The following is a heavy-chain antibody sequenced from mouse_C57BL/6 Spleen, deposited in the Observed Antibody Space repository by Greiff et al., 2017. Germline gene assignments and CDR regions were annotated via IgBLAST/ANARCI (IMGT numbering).Heavy chain of an antibody. Sequence: QVQLQQPGAELVMPGASVKLSCKASGYTFTSYWMHWVKQRPGQGLEWIGEIDPSDSYTNYNQKFKGKSTLTVDKSSSTAYMQLSSLTSEDSAVYYCARGGGSGFDYWGQGTTRTVSS. CDR1: GYTFTSYW. J-gene: IGHJ2*01. CDR3: ARGGGSGFDY. V-gene: IGHV1-69*01. CDR2: IDPSDSYT. D-gene: IGHD1-1*01.